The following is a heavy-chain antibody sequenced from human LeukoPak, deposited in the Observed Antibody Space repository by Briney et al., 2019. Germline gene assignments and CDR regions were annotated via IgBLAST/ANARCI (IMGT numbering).Heavy chain of an antibody. V-gene: IGHV3-74*01. CDR1: GFIFSNSW. J-gene: IGHJ4*02. D-gene: IGHD4-23*01. CDR3: ARDLGLRGSK. Sequence: GGSLRLSCEVSGFIFSNSWMHWVRQTPGKGLVWVSRMYGDTSDISYADSVKGRFTISRDNAKNTVYLQMNSLRGEDTAVYYCARDLGLRGSKWGQGTLVTVSS. CDR2: MYGDTSDI.